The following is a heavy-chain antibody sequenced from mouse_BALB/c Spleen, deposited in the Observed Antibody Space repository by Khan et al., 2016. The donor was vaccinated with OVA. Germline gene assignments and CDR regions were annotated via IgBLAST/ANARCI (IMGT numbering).Heavy chain of an antibody. CDR2: INPSNGRT. V-gene: IGHV1S81*02. J-gene: IGHJ2*01. CDR1: GYTLTSYW. CDR3: ARLLIIFDY. D-gene: IGHD2-1*01. Sequence: QVQLQQPGAELVNPGASVNLSCKASGYTLTSYWMHWVKQRPGQGLEWIGEINPSNGRTNYNEKFKSKATLTVDKSTSTAYMQLSSPTSEDSAVYDCARLLIIFDYWGQGTTLTVSS.